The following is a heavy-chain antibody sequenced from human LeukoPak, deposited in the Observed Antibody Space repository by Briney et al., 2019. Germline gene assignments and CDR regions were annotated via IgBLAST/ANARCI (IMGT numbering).Heavy chain of an antibody. J-gene: IGHJ4*02. CDR2: ISAYNGNT. CDR1: GYTFTSYG. D-gene: IGHD5-24*01. CDR3: ARPQEEDGYNYNWAFDY. V-gene: IGHV1-18*01. Sequence: ASVKVSCKASGYTFTSYGINWVRQAPGQGLEWMGWISAYNGNTNYAQELQGRVTMTTDASTTTAYMELRSLRSDDTAVYYCARPQEEDGYNYNWAFDYWGQGTLVTVSS.